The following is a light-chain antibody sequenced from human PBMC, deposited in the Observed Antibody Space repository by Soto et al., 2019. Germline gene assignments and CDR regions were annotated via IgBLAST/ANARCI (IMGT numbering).Light chain of an antibody. Sequence: QSALTQPPSVSGAPGQRVTISCTGSSSNIGAGYVVHWYQQLPGTAPKLLIYGNSNRPSGVPDRFSGSKSGASASLAITALQAEDEADYYCQSYDGSLSGWGVFGGGTKLTVL. CDR2: GNS. CDR1: SSNIGAGYV. J-gene: IGLJ2*01. CDR3: QSYDGSLSGWGV. V-gene: IGLV1-40*01.